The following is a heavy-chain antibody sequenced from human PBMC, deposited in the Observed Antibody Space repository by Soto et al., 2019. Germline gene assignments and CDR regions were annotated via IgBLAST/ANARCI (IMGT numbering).Heavy chain of an antibody. J-gene: IGHJ4*02. CDR2: IYHSGNT. Sequence: SETLSLTCAVSGGSISSGGVSWSWIRQPPGKGLEWIGYIYHSGNTYYNPSLHGRVTISVDRSENQFSLTLDSVTAADTAVYYCARGRFHDFWTGLDYLDQGILVTASS. CDR3: ARGRFHDFWTGLDY. D-gene: IGHD3-3*01. CDR1: GGSISSGGVS. V-gene: IGHV4-30-2*01.